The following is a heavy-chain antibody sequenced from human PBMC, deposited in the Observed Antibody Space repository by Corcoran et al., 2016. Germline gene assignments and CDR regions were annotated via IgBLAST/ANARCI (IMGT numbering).Heavy chain of an antibody. CDR2: TYYRSKWYN. J-gene: IGHJ6*02. CDR3: ARGFGYCSSTSCHGTYGMDV. V-gene: IGHV6-1*01. CDR1: GDSVSSNSAA. Sequence: QVQLQQSGPGLVKPSQTLSLTCAISGDSVSSNSAAWNWIRQSPSRGLEWLGRTYYRSKWYNDYAVSVKSRITINPDRSKNQFSLQLNSVTPEDTAVYYWARGFGYCSSTSCHGTYGMDVWGQGTTVTVSS. D-gene: IGHD2-2*03.